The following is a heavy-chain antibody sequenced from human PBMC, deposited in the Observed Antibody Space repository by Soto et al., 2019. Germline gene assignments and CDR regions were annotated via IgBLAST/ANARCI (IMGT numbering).Heavy chain of an antibody. CDR1: DGSMNSDSSY. D-gene: IGHD3-22*01. V-gene: IGHV4-39*01. J-gene: IGHJ4*02. CDR3: ARLGGYVSVGYYYLWDS. Sequence: QLQLQESGPGLVKPSETLSLTCRVSDGSMNSDSSYWGWIRQPPGKGLEWIGVINHSGSTYHSWSLKGRVTMSVDASRNQFSLKLTSMTAADTAVYYCARLGGYVSVGYYYLWDSWGQGTLVTVSS. CDR2: INHSGST.